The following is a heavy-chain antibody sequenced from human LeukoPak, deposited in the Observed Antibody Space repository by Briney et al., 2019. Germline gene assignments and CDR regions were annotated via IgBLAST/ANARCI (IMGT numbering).Heavy chain of an antibody. J-gene: IGHJ4*02. D-gene: IGHD2-15*01. Sequence: GASVKVSCKASGGTFSSYAISWVRQAPGQGLEWMGGIIPIFGTANYAQKFQGRVTITADESTSTAYMELSSLRSEDTAVYYCVIVVVTTPFDYWGQGTLVTVSS. CDR1: GGTFSSYA. V-gene: IGHV1-69*13. CDR3: VIVVVTTPFDY. CDR2: IIPIFGTA.